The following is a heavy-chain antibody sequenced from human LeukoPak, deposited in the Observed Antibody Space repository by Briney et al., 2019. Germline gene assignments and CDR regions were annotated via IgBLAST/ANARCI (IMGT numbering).Heavy chain of an antibody. CDR3: ARVVVRDANNYKDY. J-gene: IGHJ4*02. Sequence: ASVKVSCKASGYTFTSYYLHWGRQAPGQGLEWMGWIHPNSGGTNYAQKFQGRVTMTRDTSISTAYLDLSRLRSDDTAVYYCARVVVRDANNYKDYWGQGTLVTVSS. D-gene: IGHD5-24*01. V-gene: IGHV1-2*02. CDR1: GYTFTSYY. CDR2: IHPNSGGT.